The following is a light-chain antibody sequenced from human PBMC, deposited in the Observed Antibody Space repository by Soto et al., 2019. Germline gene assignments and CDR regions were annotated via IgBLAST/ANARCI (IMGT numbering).Light chain of an antibody. CDR2: HAS. CDR1: QSITTY. CDR3: QQYNSYSPT. Sequence: DIQMTQSPSSLSASVGDRVTITCRANQSITTYLNWYQQKPGTAPKVLIYHASNLQSGVPSRFSGSGSGTEFTLTISSLQPDDSATYYCQQYNSYSPTFGQGTRLEIK. V-gene: IGKV1-5*01. J-gene: IGKJ5*01.